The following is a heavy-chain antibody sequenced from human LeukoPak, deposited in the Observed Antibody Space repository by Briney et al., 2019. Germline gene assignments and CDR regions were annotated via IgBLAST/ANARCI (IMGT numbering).Heavy chain of an antibody. CDR2: TYYRSRWSS. CDR3: ARGGGGGGAAGNFCY. J-gene: IGHJ4*02. CDR1: GDSVSSNSAA. Sequence: SQTLSLTCAISGDSVSSNSAAWNWIRQSPSRGLEWLGRTYYRSRWSSGYAISVRGRVTINPDTSKNQFSLQLTSVTPEDTAVYYCARGGGGGGAAGNFCYWGQGILVTVSS. D-gene: IGHD6-13*01. V-gene: IGHV6-1*01.